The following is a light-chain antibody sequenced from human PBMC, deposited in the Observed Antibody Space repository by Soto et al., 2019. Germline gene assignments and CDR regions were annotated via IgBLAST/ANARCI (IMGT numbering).Light chain of an antibody. CDR2: GAS. V-gene: IGKV3-20*01. CDR1: QSVSRY. J-gene: IGKJ1*01. CDR3: QQYGSSGT. Sequence: EILMTQSTATLSVSPGEIATLSCRASQSVSRYLAWYQQKPGQAPRLLIYGASNRATGIPDRFSGSGSGTDFTLTISRLEPEDFAVYYCQQYGSSGTFGQGTKVDI.